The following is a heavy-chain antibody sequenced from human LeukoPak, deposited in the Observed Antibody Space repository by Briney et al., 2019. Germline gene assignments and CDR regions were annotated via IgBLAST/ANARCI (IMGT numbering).Heavy chain of an antibody. CDR1: GGSISSGGYY. J-gene: IGHJ1*01. CDR2: INHSGST. Sequence: KPSETLSLTCTVSGGSISSGGYYWSWIRQPPGKGLEWIGEINHSGSTNYNPSLKSRVTISVDTSKNQFSLKLSSVTAADTAVYYCARDGYYYDLEYFQHWGQGTLVTVSS. V-gene: IGHV4-39*07. D-gene: IGHD3-22*01. CDR3: ARDGYYYDLEYFQH.